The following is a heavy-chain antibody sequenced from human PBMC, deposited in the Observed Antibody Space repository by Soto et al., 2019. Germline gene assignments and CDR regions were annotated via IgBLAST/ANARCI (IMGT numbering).Heavy chain of an antibody. D-gene: IGHD6-13*01. CDR2: ISGSGGST. CDR1: GFTFSSYA. CDR3: AKWEQQGNYYSSSGMDA. Sequence: PGGSLRLSCAASGFTFSSYAMSWVRQAPGKGLEWVSAISGSGGSTYYADSVKGRFTISRDNSKNTLYLQMNSLRAEDTAVYYCAKWEQQGNYYSSSGMDAWGQGTTVTVSS. J-gene: IGHJ6*02. V-gene: IGHV3-23*01.